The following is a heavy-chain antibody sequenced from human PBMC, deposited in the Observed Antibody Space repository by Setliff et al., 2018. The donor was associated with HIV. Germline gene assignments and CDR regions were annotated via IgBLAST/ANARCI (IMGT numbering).Heavy chain of an antibody. Sequence: SETLSLTCAVYGGSFSGYYWSWIRQPPGKGLEWIGEINHSGNTKYNPSLKSRVSISVDMSKNQFSLKLSSVTAADTAIYYCARRRDYCSGGSCQIFDYWGQGTLVTVSS. CDR2: INHSGNT. D-gene: IGHD2-15*01. V-gene: IGHV4-34*01. CDR1: GGSFSGYY. CDR3: ARRRDYCSGGSCQIFDY. J-gene: IGHJ4*02.